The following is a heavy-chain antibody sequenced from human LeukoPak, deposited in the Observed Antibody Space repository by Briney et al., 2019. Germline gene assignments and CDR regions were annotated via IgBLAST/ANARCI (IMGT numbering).Heavy chain of an antibody. CDR3: VWELDAFDI. Sequence: PGGSLRLSCAASGFTFSSYGMHWVRQAPGKGLEWVAVISYDGSNKYYADSVKGRFTISRGNSKNTLYLQMNSLRAEDTAVYYCVWELDAFDIWGQGTMVTVSS. J-gene: IGHJ3*02. CDR2: ISYDGSNK. V-gene: IGHV3-30*03. CDR1: GFTFSSYG.